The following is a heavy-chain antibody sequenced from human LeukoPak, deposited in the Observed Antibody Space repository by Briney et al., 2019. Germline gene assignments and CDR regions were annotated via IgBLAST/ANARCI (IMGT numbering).Heavy chain of an antibody. CDR1: GYTFTSYY. CDR3: ARGRVNSGWFPGDY. J-gene: IGHJ4*02. D-gene: IGHD6-19*01. V-gene: IGHV1-2*06. Sequence: ASVKVSCKASGYTFTSYYMHWVRQAPGQGLEWMGRINPNSGGTNYAQKFQGRVTMTRDTSISTAYMELSRLRSDDTAVYYCARGRVNSGWFPGDYWGQGTLVTVPS. CDR2: INPNSGGT.